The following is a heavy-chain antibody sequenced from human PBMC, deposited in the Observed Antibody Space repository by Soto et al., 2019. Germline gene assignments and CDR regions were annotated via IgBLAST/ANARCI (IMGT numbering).Heavy chain of an antibody. CDR1: GFTFSSYG. Sequence: SLRLSCAASGFTFSSYGMHWVRQAPGKGLEWVAVISYDGSNKYYAGSVKGRFTISRDNSKNTLYLQMNSLSAEDTAVYYCAKDGDLWLGELGTPGSYGMDGWGQGTTVTVSS. CDR3: AKDGDLWLGELGTPGSYGMDG. D-gene: IGHD3-10*01. CDR2: ISYDGSNK. V-gene: IGHV3-30*18. J-gene: IGHJ6*02.